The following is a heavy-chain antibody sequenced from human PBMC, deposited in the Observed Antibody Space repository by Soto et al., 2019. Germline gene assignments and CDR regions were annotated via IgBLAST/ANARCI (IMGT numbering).Heavy chain of an antibody. Sequence: GGSLRLSCAASGFTFSSYAMHWVRQAPGKGLEWVAVISYDGSNKYYADSVKGRFTISRDNSKNTLYLQMNSLRAEDTAVYYCARDSHSAFLKPYSSSSYFDYWGQGTLVTVSS. J-gene: IGHJ4*02. D-gene: IGHD6-13*01. CDR3: ARDSHSAFLKPYSSSSYFDY. CDR2: ISYDGSNK. V-gene: IGHV3-30-3*01. CDR1: GFTFSSYA.